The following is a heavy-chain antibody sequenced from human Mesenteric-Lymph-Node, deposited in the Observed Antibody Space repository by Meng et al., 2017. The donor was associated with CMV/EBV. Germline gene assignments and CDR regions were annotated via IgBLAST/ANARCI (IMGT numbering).Heavy chain of an antibody. D-gene: IGHD1-26*01. CDR2: ISSSGSTI. V-gene: IGHV3-11*01. J-gene: IGHJ4*02. CDR3: ARDGFIVGTTTSVPGY. Sequence: GESLKISCAASGFTFSDYYMSWIRQAPGKGLEWVSYISSSGSTIYYADSVKGRFTISRDNSKNTLYLQMNSLRAEDTAVYYCARDGFIVGTTTSVPGYWGQGTLVTVSS. CDR1: GFTFSDYY.